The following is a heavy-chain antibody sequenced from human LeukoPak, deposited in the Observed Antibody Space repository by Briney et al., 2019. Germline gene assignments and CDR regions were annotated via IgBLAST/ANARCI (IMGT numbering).Heavy chain of an antibody. J-gene: IGHJ4*02. Sequence: PGGSLRLSCAASGFTFHDYAMQWVRQAPGKGLEWVSGISWNSGSIGYADSVKGRFTISRDNAKNSPYLQMNSLRAEDTAFYYCAKVSGGGYSYGYPWYFDFWGQGTLVTVSS. CDR1: GFTFHDYA. CDR3: AKVSGGGYSYGYPWYFDF. CDR2: ISWNSGSI. V-gene: IGHV3-9*01. D-gene: IGHD5-18*01.